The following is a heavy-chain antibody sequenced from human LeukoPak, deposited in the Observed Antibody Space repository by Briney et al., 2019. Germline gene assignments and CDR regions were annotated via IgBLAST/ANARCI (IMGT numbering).Heavy chain of an antibody. CDR3: ARGGYCSGGSCYDIFDY. J-gene: IGHJ4*02. CDR1: GFTFSSYW. V-gene: IGHV3-74*01. D-gene: IGHD2-15*01. Sequence: TGGSLRLSGAASGFTFSSYWMHWVRQAPGKGLVWVSRINSDGSSTSYADSVKGRFTISRDNAKNTLYLQMNSPRAEDTAVYYCARGGYCSGGSCYDIFDYWGQGTLVTVSS. CDR2: INSDGSST.